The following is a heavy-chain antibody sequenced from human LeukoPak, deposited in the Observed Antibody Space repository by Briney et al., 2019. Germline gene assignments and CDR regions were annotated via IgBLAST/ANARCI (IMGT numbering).Heavy chain of an antibody. CDR2: ISGSGGST. V-gene: IGHV3-23*01. J-gene: IGHJ4*02. D-gene: IGHD2-2*01. Sequence: GGSLRLSCAASGFTFSSYAMSWDRQAPGKGLEWVSAISGSGGSTYHADSVKGRFTISRDNSKNTLYLQMNSLRADDTAVYYCARKYQLLSPFDYWGQGTLVTVSS. CDR3: ARKYQLLSPFDY. CDR1: GFTFSSYA.